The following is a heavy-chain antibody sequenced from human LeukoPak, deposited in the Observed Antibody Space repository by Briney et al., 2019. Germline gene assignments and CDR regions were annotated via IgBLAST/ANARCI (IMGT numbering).Heavy chain of an antibody. Sequence: GGSLRLSCAASGFTFSSYAMSWVRQAPGKGLEWVANIKQDGSERYYVDSVKGRFTISRDNAKKSLYLQMNSLRADDTAVYYCASDGGPFDNWGQGTLVTVSS. CDR1: GFTFSSYA. V-gene: IGHV3-7*01. D-gene: IGHD3-3*01. CDR3: ASDGGPFDN. CDR2: IKQDGSER. J-gene: IGHJ4*02.